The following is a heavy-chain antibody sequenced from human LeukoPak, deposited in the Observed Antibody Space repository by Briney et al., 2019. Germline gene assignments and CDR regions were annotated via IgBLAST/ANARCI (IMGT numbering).Heavy chain of an antibody. CDR1: GFTFSSYA. Sequence: GGSLRLSCAASGFTFSSYAMSWVRQAPGQGLEWVSAISGNGGTTYYADSVKGRFTISSDNSKNTLHVQMNSLRAEETAVYYCAKASTTLYYDFWSGYPSRYWGQGAVVTVSS. J-gene: IGHJ4*02. CDR2: ISGNGGTT. CDR3: AKASTTLYYDFWSGYPSRY. D-gene: IGHD3-3*01. V-gene: IGHV3-23*01.